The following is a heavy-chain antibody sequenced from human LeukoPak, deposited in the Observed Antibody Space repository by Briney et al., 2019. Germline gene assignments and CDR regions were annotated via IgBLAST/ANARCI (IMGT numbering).Heavy chain of an antibody. D-gene: IGHD3-10*01. CDR3: ARVGLRGVIILWFDP. V-gene: IGHV4-59*01. CDR2: IYYSGST. J-gene: IGHJ5*02. CDR1: GGSISSYY. Sequence: SETLSLTCTVSGGSISSYYWSWIRQPPGKGLEWIGYIYYSGSTNYNPSLKSRVTISVDTSKNQSSLKLSSVTAADTAVYYCARVGLRGVIILWFDPWGQGTLVTVSS.